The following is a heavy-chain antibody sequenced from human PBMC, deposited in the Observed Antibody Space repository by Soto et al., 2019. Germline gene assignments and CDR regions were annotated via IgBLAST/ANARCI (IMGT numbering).Heavy chain of an antibody. CDR3: ARGPPLVVVPAAIDY. Sequence: ASVKVSCKASGYTFTSYYMHWVRQAPGQGLEWMGIINPSGGSTSYAQKFQGRVTMTRNTSTSTAYMELSSLRSEDTAVYYCARGPPLVVVPAAIDYWGQGTLVTVSS. CDR2: INPSGGST. J-gene: IGHJ4*02. D-gene: IGHD2-2*01. CDR1: GYTFTSYY. V-gene: IGHV1-46*01.